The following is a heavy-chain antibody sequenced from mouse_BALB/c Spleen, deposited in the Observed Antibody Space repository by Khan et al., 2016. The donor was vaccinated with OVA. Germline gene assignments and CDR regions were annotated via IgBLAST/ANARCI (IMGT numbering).Heavy chain of an antibody. CDR2: IDPVNGNT. CDR3: AREGTYFWYFDV. Sequence: EVQLQQSGAELVKPGASVKLSCTASGFNIKDTYMHWVKQRPEQGLEWIGRIDPVNGNTKYDPKFQGKATITADTSSNTAYLQLSSLTSEDTAVYYCAREGTYFWYFDVWGAGTTVTVSS. D-gene: IGHD2-10*01. CDR1: GFNIKDTY. V-gene: IGHV14-3*02. J-gene: IGHJ1*01.